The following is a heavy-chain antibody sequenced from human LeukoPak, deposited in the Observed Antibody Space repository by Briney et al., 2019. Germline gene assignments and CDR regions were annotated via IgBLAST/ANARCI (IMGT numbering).Heavy chain of an antibody. CDR2: INPNSGGT. V-gene: IGHV1-2*02. D-gene: IGHD6-19*01. Sequence: ASVKVSCKASGYTFTGYYMHWVRQAPGQGLEWMGWINPNSGGTNYAQKFQGRVTMTRDTSISTAYMELSRLRSDDTAVYYCARDRLAVAGSEFDYWGQGTRVTVSS. CDR1: GYTFTGYY. CDR3: ARDRLAVAGSEFDY. J-gene: IGHJ4*02.